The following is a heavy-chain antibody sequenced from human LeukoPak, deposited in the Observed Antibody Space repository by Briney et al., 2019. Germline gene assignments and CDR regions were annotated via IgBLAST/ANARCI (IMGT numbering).Heavy chain of an antibody. D-gene: IGHD6-19*01. CDR1: GYTFNRYG. J-gene: IGHJ3*01. CDR2: ISTYNGNA. V-gene: IGHV1-18*01. Sequence: GASVKVSCKASGYTFNRYGLSWVQQAPGQGLEWVGWISTYNGNAHYAQKLQGRVTMTIDTSTSTAYMELRSLRSDDTAVYYCARARDTSGWYLDAFGVWGQGTLVTVSS. CDR3: ARARDTSGWYLDAFGV.